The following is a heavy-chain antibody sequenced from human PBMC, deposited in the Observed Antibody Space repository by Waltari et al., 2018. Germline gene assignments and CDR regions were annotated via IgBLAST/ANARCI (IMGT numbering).Heavy chain of an antibody. D-gene: IGHD2-8*01. CDR3: AKVVVYATD. V-gene: IGHV3-23*04. CDR2: ISGRGART. CDR1: GFNFSSYA. Sequence: EVQLVESGGGLVQPGGSLRLSCAASGFNFSSYAMDWVRQAPRKGLEWVSSISGRGARTYYADSVKGRFTISRDNSKNTLYLQVNSLRGEDTAVYYCAKVVVYATDWGQGTLVTVSS. J-gene: IGHJ4*02.